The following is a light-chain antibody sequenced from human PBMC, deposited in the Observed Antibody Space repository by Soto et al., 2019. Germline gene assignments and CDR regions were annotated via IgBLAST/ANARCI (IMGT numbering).Light chain of an antibody. Sequence: QSVLTQPASVSGSPGQSVTISCTGTSSDVGGYDYVSWCQHHPGKAPKLVIYDVTYRPSGVSDRFSGSKSANTASLTTSGLQAEDEADYYCSSYTSSSTYVFGTGTKVTVL. CDR1: SSDVGGYDY. J-gene: IGLJ1*01. V-gene: IGLV2-14*01. CDR3: SSYTSSSTYV. CDR2: DVT.